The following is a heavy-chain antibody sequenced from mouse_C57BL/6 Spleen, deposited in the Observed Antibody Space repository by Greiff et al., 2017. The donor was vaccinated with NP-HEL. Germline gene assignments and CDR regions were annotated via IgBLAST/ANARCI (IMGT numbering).Heavy chain of an antibody. Sequence: VQLQQPGTELVKPGASVKLSCKASGYTFTSYWMHWVKQRPGQGLEWIGNINPSNGGTNYNEKFKSKATLTVDKSSSTAYMQLSSLTSEDSAVYYCARDGYYERYAMDYWGQGTSVTVSS. CDR2: INPSNGGT. V-gene: IGHV1-53*01. J-gene: IGHJ4*01. CDR3: ARDGYYERYAMDY. D-gene: IGHD2-3*01. CDR1: GYTFTSYW.